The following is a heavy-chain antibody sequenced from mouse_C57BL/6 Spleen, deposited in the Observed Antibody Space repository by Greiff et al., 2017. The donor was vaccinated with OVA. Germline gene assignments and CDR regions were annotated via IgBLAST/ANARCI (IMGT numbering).Heavy chain of an antibody. D-gene: IGHD3-2*02. CDR2: INPNNGGT. V-gene: IGHV1-18*01. J-gene: IGHJ3*01. CDR3: ARLAQATSAWLAY. CDR1: GYTFTDYN. Sequence: VQLQQSGPELVKPGASVKIPCKASGYTFTDYNMDWVKQSHGKSLEWIGDINPNNGGTIYNQKFKGKATLTVDKSSSTAYMELRSLTSEDTAVYYCARLAQATSAWLAYWGQGTLVTVSA.